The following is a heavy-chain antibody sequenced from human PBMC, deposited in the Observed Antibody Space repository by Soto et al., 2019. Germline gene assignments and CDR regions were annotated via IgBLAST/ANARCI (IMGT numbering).Heavy chain of an antibody. CDR1: GYTFTSYG. D-gene: IGHD2-8*01. J-gene: IGHJ6*02. CDR2: ISAYNGNT. Sequence: ASVKVSCKASGYTFTSYGISWVRQAPGQGLEWMGWISAYNGNTNYAQKLQGRVTMTTDTSTSTAYMELRSLRSDDTAVYYCARDRRVYAIRPYYYYGMDVWGQGTTVTVSS. CDR3: ARDRRVYAIRPYYYYGMDV. V-gene: IGHV1-18*01.